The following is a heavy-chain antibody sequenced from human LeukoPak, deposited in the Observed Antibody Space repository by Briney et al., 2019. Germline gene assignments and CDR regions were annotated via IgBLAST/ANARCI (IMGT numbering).Heavy chain of an antibody. V-gene: IGHV4-59*08. CDR1: GVSISSYY. D-gene: IGHD2-15*01. Sequence: PSETLSLTCTVSGVSISSYYWSWIRQPPGKGLEWIGYIYYSGSTNYSPSLKSRVTISVDTSKTQFSLELSSVTAADTAVYFCARLRYCSDGRCYQHFDYWGQGTLVTVSS. CDR2: IYYSGST. CDR3: ARLRYCSDGRCYQHFDY. J-gene: IGHJ4*02.